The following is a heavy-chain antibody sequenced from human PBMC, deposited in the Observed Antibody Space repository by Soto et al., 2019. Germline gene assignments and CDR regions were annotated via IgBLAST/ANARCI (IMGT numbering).Heavy chain of an antibody. CDR2: IIPMVGLT. Sequence: SVKVSCKASGYTFSSYSIDWLRQDPGQGLEWMGRIIPMVGLTNYAEKFQGRLGITADKSTTTVYMELTSLTPDDSAFYYCAREGPGKALDCCGQGSLVPVAS. CDR3: AREGPGKALDC. V-gene: IGHV1-69*02. CDR1: GYTFSSYS. D-gene: IGHD1-1*01. J-gene: IGHJ4*02.